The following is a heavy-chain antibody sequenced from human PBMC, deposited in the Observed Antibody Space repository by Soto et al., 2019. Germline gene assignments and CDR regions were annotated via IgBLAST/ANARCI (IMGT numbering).Heavy chain of an antibody. Sequence: EVQLEESGGGLVQPGGSLRLSCVASGFSFSDYSMNWVRQAPGKGLEWVSYISRSSSDIYYVDSVKGRFTISRDNDKNSLHLQMNSLRYEDTAMYYCARYGSGSNLRDPFDHWGQGTLVTVSS. J-gene: IGHJ4*02. CDR2: ISRSSSDI. V-gene: IGHV3-48*02. D-gene: IGHD3-10*01. CDR1: GFSFSDYS. CDR3: ARYGSGSNLRDPFDH.